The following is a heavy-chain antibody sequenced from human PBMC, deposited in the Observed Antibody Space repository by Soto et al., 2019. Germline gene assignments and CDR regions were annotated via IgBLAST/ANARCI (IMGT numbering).Heavy chain of an antibody. CDR1: GFTFRSYT. D-gene: IGHD6-6*01. CDR2: ISSSSSDI. J-gene: IGHJ6*02. V-gene: IGHV3-21*01. Sequence: GGSLRLSCAASGFTFRSYTMDWVRQAPGKGPEWVSSISSSSSDIYYADSVKGRFTVSRDNAKNSLYLQMNGLRAEDTAVYYCASLVAAPSSFSSYYYGMDVWGQGTTVTVSS. CDR3: ASLVAAPSSFSSYYYGMDV.